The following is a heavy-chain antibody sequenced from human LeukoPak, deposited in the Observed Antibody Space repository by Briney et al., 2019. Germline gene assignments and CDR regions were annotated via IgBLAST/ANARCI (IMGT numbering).Heavy chain of an antibody. CDR3: ARGPPNYYYMGV. V-gene: IGHV1-69*06. J-gene: IGHJ6*03. CDR1: GGTFINFA. CDR2: ILPIYPTA. Sequence: SVKVSCKSSGGTFINFAFSWVRQAPGQGLEWLGSILPIYPTANYVPNFQGRVTITADNSTGTVYLDLSGLRSDDTAVYFCARGPPNYYYMGVWGKGTAVTISS.